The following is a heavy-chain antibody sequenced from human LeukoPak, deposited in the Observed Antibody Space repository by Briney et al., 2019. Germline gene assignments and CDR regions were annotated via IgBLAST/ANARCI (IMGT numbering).Heavy chain of an antibody. J-gene: IGHJ4*02. V-gene: IGHV3-21*01. D-gene: IGHD2-21*02. CDR3: ARSDHLDY. Sequence: PGGSLRLSCAASGFTFSSFTMNWVRQAPGKGLEWVSAISSTSSDIYYADSVKGRFTISRDNAKNSLYLQMNSLRAEDTAVYYCARSDHLDYWGQGTLVTVSS. CDR1: GFTFSSFT. CDR2: ISSTSSDI.